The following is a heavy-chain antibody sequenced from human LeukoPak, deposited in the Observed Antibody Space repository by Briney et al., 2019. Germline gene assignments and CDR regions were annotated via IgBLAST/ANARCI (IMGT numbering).Heavy chain of an antibody. Sequence: GGSLRLSCAASGFTFSSYSMNWVRQAPGKGLEWVSYISSSSSTIYYADSVKGRFTISRDNSKNTLYLQMNSLRAEDTAVYYCARDPPPAAHYGMDVWGQGTTVTVSS. CDR2: ISSSSSTI. CDR1: GFTFSSYS. D-gene: IGHD6-6*01. CDR3: ARDPPPAAHYGMDV. V-gene: IGHV3-48*01. J-gene: IGHJ6*02.